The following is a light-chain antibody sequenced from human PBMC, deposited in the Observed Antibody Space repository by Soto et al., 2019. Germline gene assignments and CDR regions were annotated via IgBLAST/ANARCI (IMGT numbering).Light chain of an antibody. Sequence: DIQMTQSPSSLSASVGDRVTITCRASQSISRNLNWYQHKPGKAPKLLIYAASSLQNGVPSRFSCGGSGTEFTLSISSLQPEDLGTYYCQQSYTTASITFGQGTRLEIK. J-gene: IGKJ5*01. CDR1: QSISRN. CDR3: QQSYTTASIT. V-gene: IGKV1-39*01. CDR2: AAS.